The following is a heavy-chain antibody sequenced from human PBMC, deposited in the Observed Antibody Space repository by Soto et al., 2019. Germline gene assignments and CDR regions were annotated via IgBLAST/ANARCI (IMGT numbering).Heavy chain of an antibody. CDR2: IINSGSTI. J-gene: IGHJ5*02. CDR3: ARGVDSSSWYPGWFDH. D-gene: IGHD6-13*01. V-gene: IGHV3-11*01. Sequence: AXGSLRLSCAAAGCTFSDYYMSWIRQAPGKGLEWVSYIINSGSTIYYADSVKGRFTISRDNAKNSLYLQMNSLRAEDTAVYYCARGVDSSSWYPGWFDHWGQGTLVTVSS. CDR1: GCTFSDYY.